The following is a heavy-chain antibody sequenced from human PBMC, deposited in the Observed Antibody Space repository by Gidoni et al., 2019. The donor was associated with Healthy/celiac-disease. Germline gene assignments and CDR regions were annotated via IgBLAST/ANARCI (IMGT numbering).Heavy chain of an antibody. CDR1: GGSIRSSSYY. V-gene: IGHV4-39*07. Sequence: QLPLQESGPGLVKPSETLSLTCTVSGGSIRSSSYYWGWIRPPPWKGLEWLGSIDYRGSTYHNPSLKSRVTISVDTSKNQFSLMLSSVTAADTAVYYCARDLGRFAMVRGHGTNWFDPWGQGTLVTVSS. CDR3: ARDLGRFAMVRGHGTNWFDP. D-gene: IGHD3-10*01. CDR2: IDYRGST. J-gene: IGHJ5*02.